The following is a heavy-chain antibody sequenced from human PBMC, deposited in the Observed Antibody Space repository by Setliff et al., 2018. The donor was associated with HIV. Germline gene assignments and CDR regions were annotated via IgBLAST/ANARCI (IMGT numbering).Heavy chain of an antibody. D-gene: IGHD3-10*01. V-gene: IGHV2-70*04. J-gene: IGHJ3*02. CDR3: ARGPYGPPDAFDI. Sequence: SGPTLVNPTQTLTLTCIFSGFSLSTSGMRVTWIRQPPGKALEWLARIDWDDDKFYSTSLKTRLTISKDTSKNQVVLTMTNMDPVDTATYYCARGPYGPPDAFDIWGQGTMVTVSS. CDR2: IDWDDDK. CDR1: GFSLSTSGMR.